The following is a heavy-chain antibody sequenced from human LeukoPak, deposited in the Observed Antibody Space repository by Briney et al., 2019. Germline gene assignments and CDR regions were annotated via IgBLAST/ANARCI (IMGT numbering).Heavy chain of an antibody. V-gene: IGHV3-15*01. Sequence: GGSLRLSCAASGFTFNNAWMSWVRQAPGKGLEWVGRIKSKTDGGTTDYAAPVKGRFTISRDDSKNTLYLQMNSLKTEDTAVYYCTTEFKILYAFHWGQGTLVTVSS. CDR1: GFTFNNAW. D-gene: IGHD2-8*01. CDR2: IKSKTDGGTT. CDR3: TTEFKILYAFH. J-gene: IGHJ4*02.